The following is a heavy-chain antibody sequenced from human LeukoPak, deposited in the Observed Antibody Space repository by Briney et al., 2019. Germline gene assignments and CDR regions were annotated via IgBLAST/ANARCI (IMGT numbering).Heavy chain of an antibody. J-gene: IGHJ4*02. CDR1: GFTFSSYS. CDR2: ISSSSSYI. Sequence: GGSLRLSCAASGFTFSSYSMNWVRKAPGKGLEWVSSISSSSSYIYYADSVKGRFPISRDNAKNSLYLQMNSLSAEDTAVYYCARAAQTNYYFDYWGQGTLVTVSS. V-gene: IGHV3-21*01. CDR3: ARAAQTNYYFDY.